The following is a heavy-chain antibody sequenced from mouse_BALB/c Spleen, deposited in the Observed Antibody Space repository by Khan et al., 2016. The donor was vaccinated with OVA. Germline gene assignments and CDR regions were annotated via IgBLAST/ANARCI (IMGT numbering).Heavy chain of an antibody. Sequence: QIQLVQSGPELKKPGETVKISCKASGYTFTKNGMNWVKQAPGKGLKWMGWINTYTGEPTYVDDFKGRFAFSLETSASTAYLQINNLKNEDTATYFCERVGYSGTMDYWGQGTSVTVSS. V-gene: IGHV9-3-1*01. CDR3: ERVGYSGTMDY. CDR2: INTYTGEP. J-gene: IGHJ4*01. D-gene: IGHD2-14*01. CDR1: GYTFTKNG.